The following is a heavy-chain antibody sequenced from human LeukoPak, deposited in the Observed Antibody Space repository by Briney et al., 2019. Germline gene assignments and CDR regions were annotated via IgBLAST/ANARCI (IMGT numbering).Heavy chain of an antibody. J-gene: IGHJ3*02. CDR2: IYHSGST. D-gene: IGHD6-19*01. Sequence: SETLSLTCAVSGYSISNGYYWGWIRQPPGKGLEWIGNIYHSGSTYYNPSLKSRVTVSVDTSKNQLSLELTSVTAADTAVYYCARDRLYRAVAGLDAFDIWGQGTMVTVSS. CDR1: GYSISNGYY. V-gene: IGHV4-38-2*02. CDR3: ARDRLYRAVAGLDAFDI.